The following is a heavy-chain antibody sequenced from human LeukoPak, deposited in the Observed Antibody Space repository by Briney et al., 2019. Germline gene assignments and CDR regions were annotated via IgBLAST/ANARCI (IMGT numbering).Heavy chain of an antibody. Sequence: GGSLRLSCAASGFTFSNAWMSWVRQAPGKGLEWVGRIKSKTDGGTTDYAAPVKGRFTISRDDSKNTLYLQMNSLKTEDTAVYYCTTAYWYSGYDSFDYWGQGTLVTVSS. CDR2: IKSKTDGGTT. V-gene: IGHV3-15*01. J-gene: IGHJ4*02. D-gene: IGHD5-12*01. CDR1: GFTFSNAW. CDR3: TTAYWYSGYDSFDY.